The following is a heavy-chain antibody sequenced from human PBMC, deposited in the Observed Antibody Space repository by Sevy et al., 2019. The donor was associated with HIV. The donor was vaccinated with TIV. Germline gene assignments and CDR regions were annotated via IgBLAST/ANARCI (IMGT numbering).Heavy chain of an antibody. J-gene: IGHJ4*02. V-gene: IGHV1-18*04. CDR3: ARDRYCSGGSCSADY. D-gene: IGHD2-15*01. CDR1: GYTFTSYG. Sequence: ASVKVSCKASGYTFTSYGISWVRQAPGQGLEWMGWISAYNGNTNYAQTLQGRVTMTTDTSTSTAYMELRSLRSDDTAVYYCARDRYCSGGSCSADYWGQGTLVTVSS. CDR2: ISAYNGNT.